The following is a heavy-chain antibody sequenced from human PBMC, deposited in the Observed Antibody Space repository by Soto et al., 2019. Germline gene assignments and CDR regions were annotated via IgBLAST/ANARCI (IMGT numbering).Heavy chain of an antibody. CDR1: GYTFTGYY. CDR2: ISADNGNT. J-gene: IGHJ3*02. CDR3: ARPYYDFWSGPGENAFDI. V-gene: IGHV1-2*06. D-gene: IGHD3-3*01. Sequence: GASVKVSCKASGYTFTGYYMHWVRQAPGQGLEWMGRISADNGNTKYAQKFQGRVTMTRNTSISTAYMELSSLRSEDTAVYYCARPYYDFWSGPGENAFDIWGQGTMVTVSS.